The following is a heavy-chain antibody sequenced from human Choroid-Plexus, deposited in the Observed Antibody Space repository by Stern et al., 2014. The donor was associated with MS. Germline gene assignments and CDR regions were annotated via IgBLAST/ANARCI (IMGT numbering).Heavy chain of an antibody. V-gene: IGHV3-30*18. CDR2: VSYDGSNK. J-gene: IGHJ5*02. Sequence: GQLVESGGGVVQPGRPLRLSCVVSGFTFGSCAMHWVRQAPGKGLEWVAGVSYDGSNKYYADSVKGRFTISRDNSQNTLYMQMSSLRPEDTAVYYCAKDRQYLTYFFDHWGQGSLVTVSS. D-gene: IGHD2/OR15-2a*01. CDR3: AKDRQYLTYFFDH. CDR1: GFTFGSCA.